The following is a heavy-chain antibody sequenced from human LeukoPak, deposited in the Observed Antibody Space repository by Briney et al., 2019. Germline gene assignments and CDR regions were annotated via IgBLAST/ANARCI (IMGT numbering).Heavy chain of an antibody. D-gene: IGHD3-22*01. CDR1: GGSISSCY. V-gene: IGHV4-59*01. CDR2: IYYSGST. Sequence: SETLSLTCTVSGGSISSCYWSWIRQPPGKGLEWIGYIYYSGSTNYNPSLKSRVTISVDTSKNQFSLKLSSVTAADTAVYYCARNYYDSSGYPHGDWFDPWGQGTLVTVSS. CDR3: ARNYYDSSGYPHGDWFDP. J-gene: IGHJ5*02.